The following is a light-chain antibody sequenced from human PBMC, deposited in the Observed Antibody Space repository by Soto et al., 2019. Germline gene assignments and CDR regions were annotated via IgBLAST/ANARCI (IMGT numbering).Light chain of an antibody. CDR2: EVN. CDR1: SSDVGGYNY. CDR3: TSYAGRNNV. V-gene: IGLV2-8*01. J-gene: IGLJ1*01. Sequence: QSALTQPPSASGSPGQSVTISCTGTSSDVGGYNYVSWYQQHPGKVPKLMVYEVNKRPSGVPDRFSGAKSGNTASLTVSGLQAEDEADYYRTSYAGRNNVFGTGTKLTVL.